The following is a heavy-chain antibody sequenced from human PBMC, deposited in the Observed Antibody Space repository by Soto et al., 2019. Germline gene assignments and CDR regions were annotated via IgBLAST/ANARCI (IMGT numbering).Heavy chain of an antibody. Sequence: GGSLRLSCAASGFSFSSYPMHWVRQAPGKGLEWVAVMSYDGSKKYYADSVKGRFTISRDSFKNTLYLQINSLRPEDTAVYYCARAASFHISSSVDYWGQGTLVTVSS. V-gene: IGHV3-30-3*01. J-gene: IGHJ4*02. CDR3: ARAASFHISSSVDY. CDR2: MSYDGSKK. CDR1: GFSFSSYP. D-gene: IGHD6-6*01.